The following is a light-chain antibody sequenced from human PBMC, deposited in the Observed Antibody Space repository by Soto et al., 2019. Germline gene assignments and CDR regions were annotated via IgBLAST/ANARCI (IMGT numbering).Light chain of an antibody. J-gene: IGLJ3*02. CDR2: EVS. Sequence: QSALTQPASVSGSPGQSITISCTGTSCDVGGYNYVSWFQQHPGKAPKLMIYEVSNRPSGVSNRFSGSKSGNTASLTISGVQAEDEADYYCSSYTSSSTWVFGGGTKLTVL. CDR3: SSYTSSSTWV. CDR1: SCDVGGYNY. V-gene: IGLV2-14*01.